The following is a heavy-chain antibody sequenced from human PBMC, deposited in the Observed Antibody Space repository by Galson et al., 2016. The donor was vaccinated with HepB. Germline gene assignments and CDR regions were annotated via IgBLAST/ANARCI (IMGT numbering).Heavy chain of an antibody. Sequence: SVKVSCKATGFIFTSYGITWVRQAPGQGLEWMGWISAYNGKTEFAQKMPDRLILTTDASTTTAHMELRSLKSDDTALYYCARAGDAFDMWGQGTMVTVSS. CDR1: GFIFTSYG. J-gene: IGHJ3*02. CDR3: ARAGDAFDM. CDR2: ISAYNGKT. V-gene: IGHV1-18*04.